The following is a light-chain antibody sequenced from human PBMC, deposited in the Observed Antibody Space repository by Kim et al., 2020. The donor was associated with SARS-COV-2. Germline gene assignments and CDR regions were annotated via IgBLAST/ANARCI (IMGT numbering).Light chain of an antibody. V-gene: IGLV2-14*03. CDR2: DVS. J-gene: IGLJ1*01. Sequence: GQSITISCTGPSSDVGGYNYVSWYQHHPGKAPKLMIYDVSKRPSGISNRFSGSKSGNTASLTISGLQAEDEADYYCSSYASSNTFVFGTGTKVTVL. CDR1: SSDVGGYNY. CDR3: SSYASSNTFV.